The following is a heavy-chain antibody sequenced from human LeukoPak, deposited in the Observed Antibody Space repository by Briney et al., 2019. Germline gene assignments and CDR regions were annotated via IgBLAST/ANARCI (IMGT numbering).Heavy chain of an antibody. Sequence: ASVKVSCKASGYTFTSYDINWVRQATGQGLEWMGWMNPNSGNTGYAQKFQGRVTITRKTSISTAYMELSSLRSEDTAVYYRTRDLYGDYAFDYWGQGTLVTVSS. D-gene: IGHD4-17*01. CDR1: GYTFTSYD. V-gene: IGHV1-8*03. CDR3: TRDLYGDYAFDY. CDR2: MNPNSGNT. J-gene: IGHJ4*02.